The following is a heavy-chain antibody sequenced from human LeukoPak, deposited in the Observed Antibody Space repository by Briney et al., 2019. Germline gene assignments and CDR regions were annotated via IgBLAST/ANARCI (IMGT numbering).Heavy chain of an antibody. CDR3: AKDQSVFYDHSGYVDY. CDR2: IRYDTTNK. J-gene: IGHJ4*02. D-gene: IGHD3-22*01. V-gene: IGHV3-30*02. Sequence: GRSLRLSCAASGFTFSSYGMHWVRQAPGKGLEWVAFIRYDTTNKHYADSVRGRFTISRDNSKNTLYLQMNGLRDEDTAMYYCAKDQSVFYDHSGYVDYWGQGTLVTVSS. CDR1: GFTFSSYG.